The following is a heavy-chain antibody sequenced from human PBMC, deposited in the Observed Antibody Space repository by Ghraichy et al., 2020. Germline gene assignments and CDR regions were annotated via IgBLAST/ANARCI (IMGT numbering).Heavy chain of an antibody. D-gene: IGHD4-17*01. CDR2: ISASGSST. CDR3: AKDRYGDYGPFDY. V-gene: IGHV3-23*01. CDR1: GFTFSSYA. J-gene: IGHJ4*02. Sequence: GESLNISCAASGFTFSSYAMSWVRQAPGKGLEWVSGISASGSSTYYADSVKGRFTISRDNSKNRLYLQMNSLRAEDTAVYYCAKDRYGDYGPFDYWGQGTLVTVSS.